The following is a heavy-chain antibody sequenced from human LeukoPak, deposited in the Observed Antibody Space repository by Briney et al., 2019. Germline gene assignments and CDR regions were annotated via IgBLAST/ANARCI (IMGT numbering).Heavy chain of an antibody. V-gene: IGHV4-34*01. Sequence: SETLSLTCAVYGGSFSGYYWSWIRQPPGKGLEWIGEINHSGSTNYNPSLKSRVTISVDTSKNQFSLKLSSVTAADTAVYYCARVLVAGVLSGALNWGQGTLVTVSS. CDR3: ARVLVAGVLSGALN. CDR1: GGSFSGYY. D-gene: IGHD6-19*01. J-gene: IGHJ4*02. CDR2: INHSGST.